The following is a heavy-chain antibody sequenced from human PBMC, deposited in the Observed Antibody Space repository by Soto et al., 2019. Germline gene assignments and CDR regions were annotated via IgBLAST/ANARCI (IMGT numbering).Heavy chain of an antibody. CDR2: IYHSGST. CDR1: GDSISSVDHY. Sequence: SETLSLTCTVSGDSISSVDHYWSWIRQPPGKGLEWMGYIYHSGSTHYNPSLNSRLTISIDTSTNRFSLNLTSVTAADTAVYFCARLRWETENNWFDPWGQGALVT. V-gene: IGHV4-30-4*01. D-gene: IGHD1-26*01. J-gene: IGHJ5*02. CDR3: ARLRWETENNWFDP.